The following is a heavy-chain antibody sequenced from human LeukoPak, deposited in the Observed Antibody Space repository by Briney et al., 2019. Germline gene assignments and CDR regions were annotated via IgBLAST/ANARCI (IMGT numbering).Heavy chain of an antibody. V-gene: IGHV4-34*01. CDR1: GGSISSYY. D-gene: IGHD3-10*01. Sequence: SETLSLTCTVSGGSISSYYWNWIRQPPGKGLEWIGEINHSGSTNYNPSLKSRVTISVDTSKNQFSLKLSSVTAADTAVYYCASKIRVRGVPFDYWGQGTLVTVSS. J-gene: IGHJ4*02. CDR2: INHSGST. CDR3: ASKIRVRGVPFDY.